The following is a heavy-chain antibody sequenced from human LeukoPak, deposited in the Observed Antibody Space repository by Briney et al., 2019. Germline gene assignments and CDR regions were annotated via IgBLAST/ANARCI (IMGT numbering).Heavy chain of an antibody. J-gene: IGHJ4*02. CDR1: GGSISSGGYS. D-gene: IGHD3-3*01. Sequence: PSETLSLTCTVSGGSISSGGYSWSWIRQPPGKGLEWIGYIYHSGSTYYNPSLKSRVTISVDRSKNQFSLKLSSVTAADTAAYYCARASGYSSSPFDYWGQGTLVTVSS. V-gene: IGHV4-30-2*01. CDR3: ARASGYSSSPFDY. CDR2: IYHSGST.